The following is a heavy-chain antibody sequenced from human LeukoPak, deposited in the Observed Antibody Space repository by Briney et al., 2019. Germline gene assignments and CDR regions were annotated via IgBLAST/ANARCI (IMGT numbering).Heavy chain of an antibody. J-gene: IGHJ5*01. CDR2: IDTSSTTT. CDR1: GLTFSKYS. V-gene: IGHV3-48*04. Sequence: GSLRLSCAASGLTFSKYSMTWVRQAPGKGLEWVSFIDTSSTTTYYTDSVKGRFTISRDNAKNSLYLQMNSLKVEDTAIYYCARDNWVDCWGQGTLVTVSS. CDR3: ARDNWVDC.